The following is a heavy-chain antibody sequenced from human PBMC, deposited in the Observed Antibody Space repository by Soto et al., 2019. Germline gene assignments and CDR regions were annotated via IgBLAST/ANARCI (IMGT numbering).Heavy chain of an antibody. CDR3: AVLYYYGMDV. J-gene: IGHJ6*02. CDR2: INPNSGGT. V-gene: IGHV1-2*02. Sequence: QVQLVQSGAEVKKPGASVKVSCKASGYTFTGYYMHWVRQAPGQGLEWMGWINPNSGGTNYAQKSQGRVTMTRDTSISTAYMELSRLRSDDTAVYYCAVLYYYGMDVWGQGTTVTVSS. CDR1: GYTFTGYY.